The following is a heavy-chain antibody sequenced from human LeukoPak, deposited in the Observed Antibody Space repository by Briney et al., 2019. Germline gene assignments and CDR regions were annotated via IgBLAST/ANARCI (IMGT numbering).Heavy chain of an antibody. Sequence: GASVKVSCKASGYTFTNYAIHWVRQAPGQRLEWMGWINAGNGNTKYSQKFQGRVTFTRDTPASTAYMELSSLSSEDTAVYYCARHNDRTRGAFDIWGQGTMVTVSS. CDR1: GYTFTNYA. V-gene: IGHV1-3*01. D-gene: IGHD1-1*01. CDR3: ARHNDRTRGAFDI. CDR2: INAGNGNT. J-gene: IGHJ3*02.